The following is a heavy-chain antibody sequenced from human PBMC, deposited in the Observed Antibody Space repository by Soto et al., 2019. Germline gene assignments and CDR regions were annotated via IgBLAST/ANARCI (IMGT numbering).Heavy chain of an antibody. CDR1: GGTFSSYT. D-gene: IGHD2-15*01. CDR2: IIPILGIA. Sequence: QVQLVQSGAAVKKPGSSVKVSCTASGGTFSSYTISWVRQAPGQGLEWMGRIIPILGIANYAQKFQGRVTITADKSTSTAYMELSSLRSEDTAVYYCATSWCSGGSCDGKDWCDPWGQGTLVTVSS. V-gene: IGHV1-69*02. J-gene: IGHJ5*02. CDR3: ATSWCSGGSCDGKDWCDP.